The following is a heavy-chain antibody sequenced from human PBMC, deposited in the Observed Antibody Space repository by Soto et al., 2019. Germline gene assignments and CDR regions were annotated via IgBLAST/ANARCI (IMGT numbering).Heavy chain of an antibody. CDR2: IIPIFGTA. D-gene: IGHD5-12*01. CDR3: ARTTPDRDGYMNWFDP. V-gene: IGHV1-69*06. Sequence: ASVKVSCKASGGTFSSYAISWVRQAPGQGLEWMGGIIPIFGTANYAQKFQGRVTITADKSTSTAYMELSSLRSEDTAVYYCARTTPDRDGYMNWFDPWGQGTLVTVSS. J-gene: IGHJ5*02. CDR1: GGTFSSYA.